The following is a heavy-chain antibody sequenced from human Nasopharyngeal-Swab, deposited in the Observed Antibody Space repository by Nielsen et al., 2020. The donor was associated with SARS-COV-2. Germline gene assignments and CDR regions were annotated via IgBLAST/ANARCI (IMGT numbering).Heavy chain of an antibody. CDR2: INPNSGGT. CDR3: ARDQAARLSHAGY. Sequence: AAVKVSCKASGDTFTSYDINWVGQATGQGLEWRGRINPNSGGTNYAQKFQGRVTMTRDTSISTAYMELSRLRSDDTAVYYCARDQAARLSHAGYWGQGTLVTVSS. D-gene: IGHD6-6*01. V-gene: IGHV1-2*06. J-gene: IGHJ4*02. CDR1: GDTFTSYD.